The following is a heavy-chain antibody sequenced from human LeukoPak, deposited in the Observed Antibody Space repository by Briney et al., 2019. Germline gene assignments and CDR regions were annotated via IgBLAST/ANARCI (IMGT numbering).Heavy chain of an antibody. D-gene: IGHD4-11*01. CDR1: GGSISSGSYY. CDR3: ARTSLPPVTTDY. Sequence: PSETLSLTCTVSGGSISSGSYYWSWIRQPPGKGLEWIGYIYYSGSTYYNPSLKSRVTISVDTSKNQFSLKLSSVTAADTAVYYCARTSLPPVTTDYWGQGTLVTVSS. J-gene: IGHJ4*02. CDR2: IYYSGST. V-gene: IGHV4-30-4*08.